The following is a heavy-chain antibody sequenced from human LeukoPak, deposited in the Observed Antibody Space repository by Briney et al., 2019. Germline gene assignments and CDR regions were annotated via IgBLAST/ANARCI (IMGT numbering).Heavy chain of an antibody. CDR1: GFTFSSYA. D-gene: IGHD3-22*01. V-gene: IGHV3-23*01. Sequence: GGSLRLSCAASGFTFSSYAMSWFRQAPGKGLEWVSAISGSGGSTYYADSVKGRFTISRDNSKNTLYLQMNSLRAEDTAVYYCAKAGITMIVVVPTVDYWGQGTLVTVSS. J-gene: IGHJ4*02. CDR2: ISGSGGST. CDR3: AKAGITMIVVVPTVDY.